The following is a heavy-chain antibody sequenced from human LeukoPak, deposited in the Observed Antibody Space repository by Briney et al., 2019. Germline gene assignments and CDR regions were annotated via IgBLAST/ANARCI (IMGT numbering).Heavy chain of an antibody. CDR2: ISAYNGNT. CDR3: ARGPAKITMIVVATLDY. J-gene: IGHJ4*02. Sequence: ASVKVSCKASGYTFNSYGISWVRQAPGQGLEWMGWISAYNGNTKYAQKLQGRVTMTTDTSTSTAYMEMRSLRSDDTAVYYCARGPAKITMIVVATLDYWGRGTLVTVSS. V-gene: IGHV1-18*01. D-gene: IGHD3-22*01. CDR1: GYTFNSYG.